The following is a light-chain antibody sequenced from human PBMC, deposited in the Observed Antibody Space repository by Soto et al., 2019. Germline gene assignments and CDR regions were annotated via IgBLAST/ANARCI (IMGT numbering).Light chain of an antibody. J-gene: IGKJ1*01. Sequence: EIVMTQSPATLSVSPGERATLSCRASQSVSSNLAWYQQKSGQAPRLLIYGASTRATGIPARFSGSGSGTEFTLTISSLQSEDFAVYYCQQYNNWPLLFGQGTKVDIK. CDR3: QQYNNWPLL. V-gene: IGKV3-15*01. CDR1: QSVSSN. CDR2: GAS.